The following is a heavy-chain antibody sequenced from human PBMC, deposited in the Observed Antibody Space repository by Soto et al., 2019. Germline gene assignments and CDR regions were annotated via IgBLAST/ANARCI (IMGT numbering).Heavy chain of an antibody. CDR2: INPSGGST. D-gene: IGHD6-6*01. J-gene: IGHJ6*02. CDR1: GYTFTSYY. Sequence: ASVKVSCKASGYTFTSYYMHWVRQAPGQGLEWMGIINPSGGSTSYAQKFQGRVTMTRDTSTSTVYMELSSLRSEDTAVYYCVRPFIAARPDYYGMDVWGQGTTVTVS. CDR3: VRPFIAARPDYYGMDV. V-gene: IGHV1-46*01.